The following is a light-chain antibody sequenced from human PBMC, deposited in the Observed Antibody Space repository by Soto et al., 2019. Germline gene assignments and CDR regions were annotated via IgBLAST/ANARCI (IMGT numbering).Light chain of an antibody. V-gene: IGLV2-14*01. CDR3: SSYTSSSTLAV. CDR2: DVN. Sequence: QSVLTRPASVSGSPGQSITISCTGTSSDVGGYNYVSWYQQDPGKAPKLMIYDVNNRPSGVSNRFSGSKSGNTASLTISGLQAEDEAYYYCSSYTSSSTLAVFGGGTQLTVL. J-gene: IGLJ2*01. CDR1: SSDVGGYNY.